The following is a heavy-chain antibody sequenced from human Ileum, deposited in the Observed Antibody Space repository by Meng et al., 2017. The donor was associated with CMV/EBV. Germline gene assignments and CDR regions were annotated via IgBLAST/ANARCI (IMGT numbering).Heavy chain of an antibody. D-gene: IGHD3-10*01. J-gene: IGHJ4*02. CDR2: IYYSGST. V-gene: IGHV4-39*01. CDR1: GGSISSSSYY. CDR3: ARIYGLSDY. Sequence: LTGTVSGGSISSSSYYWGWIRQPPGKGLEWIGSIYYSGSTYYNPSLKSRVTISVDTSKNQFSLKLSSVTAADTAVYYCARIYGLSDYWGQGTLVTVSS.